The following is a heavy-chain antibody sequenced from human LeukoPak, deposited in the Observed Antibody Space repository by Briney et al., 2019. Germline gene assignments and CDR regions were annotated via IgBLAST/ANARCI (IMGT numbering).Heavy chain of an antibody. Sequence: AGGSLRLSCAASGFTFSSYSMNWVRQAPGKGLEWVSSISSSSSYTYYADSVKGRFTISRDNAKNSLYLQMNSLRAEDTAVYYCARVGQRWLQFDYYYMDVWGKGTTVTVSS. D-gene: IGHD5-24*01. J-gene: IGHJ6*03. CDR2: ISSSSSYT. CDR1: GFTFSSYS. V-gene: IGHV3-21*01. CDR3: ARVGQRWLQFDYYYMDV.